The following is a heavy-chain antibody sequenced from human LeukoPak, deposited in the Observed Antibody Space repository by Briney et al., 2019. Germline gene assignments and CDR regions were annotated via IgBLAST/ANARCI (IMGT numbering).Heavy chain of an antibody. Sequence: GGSLRLSCAASGFTFSDYYMTWIRQAPGKGLEWVSYISSSGITIYYADSVKGRFTISRDNSKNTLYLQMNSLRAEDTAVYYCVRGYSYGWFDPWGQGTLVTVSS. CDR1: GFTFSDYY. D-gene: IGHD5-18*01. V-gene: IGHV3-11*01. J-gene: IGHJ5*02. CDR3: VRGYSYGWFDP. CDR2: ISSSGITI.